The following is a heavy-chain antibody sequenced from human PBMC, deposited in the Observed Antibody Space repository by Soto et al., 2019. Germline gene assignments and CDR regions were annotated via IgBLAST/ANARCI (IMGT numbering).Heavy chain of an antibody. CDR3: ARRVDYYDSSGYQGYFDY. D-gene: IGHD3-22*01. J-gene: IGHJ4*02. CDR1: GGTFSSYA. Sequence: QVQLVQSGAEVKKPGSSVKVSCKASGGTFSSYAISWVRQAPGQGLEWMGGIIPIFGTANYAQKFQGRVTITADESTSTAYMERSSLRSEDKAVYYCARRVDYYDSSGYQGYFDYWGQGTLVTVSS. V-gene: IGHV1-69*12. CDR2: IIPIFGTA.